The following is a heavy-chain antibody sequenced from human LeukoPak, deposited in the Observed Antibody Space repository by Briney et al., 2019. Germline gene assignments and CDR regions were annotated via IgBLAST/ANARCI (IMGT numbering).Heavy chain of an antibody. J-gene: IGHJ4*02. D-gene: IGHD1-7*01. CDR3: ARDNWNLGYLGY. CDR1: GFTFSSYS. V-gene: IGHV3-21*01. CDR2: ISSSSSYI. Sequence: GGSLRLSCAASGFTFSSYSMNWVRQAPGKGLEWVSSISSSSSYIYYADSVKGRFTISRDNAKNSLYLQMNSQRAEDTAVYYCARDNWNLGYLGYWGQGTLVTVSS.